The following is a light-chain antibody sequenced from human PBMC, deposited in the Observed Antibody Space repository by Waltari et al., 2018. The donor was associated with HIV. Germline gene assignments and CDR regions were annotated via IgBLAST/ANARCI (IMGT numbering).Light chain of an antibody. CDR1: ALPKQY. J-gene: IGLJ2*01. CDR3: QSADSSGTPV. CDR2: KDS. Sequence: SYELTQPPSVSVSPGQTARITCSGDALPKQYAYWYQQKPGQAPVLVIYKDSERPSGFPERFSGSSSGTTVTLTISGVQAEDEADYYCQSADSSGTPVFGGGTKLTVL. V-gene: IGLV3-25*03.